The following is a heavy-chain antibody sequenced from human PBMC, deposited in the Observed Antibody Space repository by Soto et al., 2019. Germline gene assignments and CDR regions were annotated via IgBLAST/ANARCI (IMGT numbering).Heavy chain of an antibody. CDR2: IIPIFGTA. Sequence: SVKVSCKASGGTFSSYAISWVRQAPGQGLEWMGGIIPIFGTANYAQKFQGRVTITADESTSTAYMELSSLRSEDTAVYYCARDQVLWVEAAGNRVDNWFDPWGQGTLVTVSS. D-gene: IGHD6-13*01. CDR1: GGTFSSYA. CDR3: ARDQVLWVEAAGNRVDNWFDP. J-gene: IGHJ5*02. V-gene: IGHV1-69*13.